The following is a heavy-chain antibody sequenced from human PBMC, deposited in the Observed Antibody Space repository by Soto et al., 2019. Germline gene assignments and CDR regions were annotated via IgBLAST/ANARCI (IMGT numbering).Heavy chain of an antibody. CDR1: GFSLTTGGLG. Sequence: SGPTLVNPTQTLTLTCSFSGFSLTTGGLGVTWIRQPPGKAPEWLALVYWNGDKRYSPSLRNRLTITKGTSRNQVVLTMTNMDPVDTATYYCGHRSSSFDFWGNDYWGQGIQVTVSS. CDR3: GHRSSSFDFWGNDY. J-gene: IGHJ4*02. D-gene: IGHD3-3*01. V-gene: IGHV2-5*01. CDR2: VYWNGDK.